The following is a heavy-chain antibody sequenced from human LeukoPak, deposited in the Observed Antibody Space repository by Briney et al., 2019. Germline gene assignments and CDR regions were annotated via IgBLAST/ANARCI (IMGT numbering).Heavy chain of an antibody. CDR1: SGYIISSCYF. V-gene: IGHV4-31*03. CDR2: YYYGGGT. CDR3: ARDRVVGHYDINYGKDV. Sequence: SRTPPITCTNSSGYIISSCYFCWLLRMHPRKVLGWVVYYYYGGGTYYNPSFKGRVTISVDRSINQFSLHLSTVTASDTAVYYCARDRVVGHYDINYGKDVWGQGTTAIVSS. J-gene: IGHJ6*02. D-gene: IGHD2-15*01.